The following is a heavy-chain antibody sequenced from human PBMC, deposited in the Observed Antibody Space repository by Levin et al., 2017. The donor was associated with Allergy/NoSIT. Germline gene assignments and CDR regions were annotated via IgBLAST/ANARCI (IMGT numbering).Heavy chain of an antibody. D-gene: IGHD1-26*01. V-gene: IGHV3-21*01. J-gene: IGHJ4*02. Sequence: KTGESLKISCAASGFTFSSYSMNWVRQAPGKGLEWVSSISSSSSYIYYADSVKGRFTISRDNAKNSLYLQMNSLRAEDTAVYYCARVGDIVGATFYTYWGQGTLVTVSS. CDR3: ARVGDIVGATFYTY. CDR2: ISSSSSYI. CDR1: GFTFSSYS.